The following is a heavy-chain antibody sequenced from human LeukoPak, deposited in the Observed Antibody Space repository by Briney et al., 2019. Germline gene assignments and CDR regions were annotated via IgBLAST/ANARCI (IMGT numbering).Heavy chain of an antibody. CDR1: GYTFTSYD. CDR2: MNPNSGNT. V-gene: IGHV1-8*01. CDR3: AREYSSSSNDAFDI. J-gene: IGHJ3*02. Sequence: ASVKVSCKASGYTFTSYDINWVRQATGQGLEWMGWMNPNSGNTGYAQKFQGRVTITADESTSTAYMELSSLRSEDTAVYYCAREYSSSSNDAFDIWGQGTMVTVSS. D-gene: IGHD6-6*01.